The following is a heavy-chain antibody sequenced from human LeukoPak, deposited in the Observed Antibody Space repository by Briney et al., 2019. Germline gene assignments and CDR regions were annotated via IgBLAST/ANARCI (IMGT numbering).Heavy chain of an antibody. Sequence: PGGALRLSCAASGFTFSSYWMSWVRQAPGKGLEWVANIKQDGSEKYYVDSVKGRFTISRDNAKNSLYLQMNSLRAEDTAVYYCARDDYSFYYYYYYMDVWGKGTTVTVSS. CDR2: IKQDGSEK. CDR1: GFTFSSYW. J-gene: IGHJ6*03. V-gene: IGHV3-7*01. D-gene: IGHD4-11*01. CDR3: ARDDYSFYYYYYYMDV.